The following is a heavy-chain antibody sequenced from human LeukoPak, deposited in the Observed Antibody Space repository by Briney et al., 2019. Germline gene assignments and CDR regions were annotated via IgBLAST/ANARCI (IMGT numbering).Heavy chain of an antibody. Sequence: GGSLRLSYAASGFTFSTYSMNWVRQAPGKGLEWVSYISSSSSTIYYADSVKGRFTISRDNAKNSLYLQMNSLRAEDTAVYYCARGSTYYDSSGQVPFDYWGQGTLVTVSS. CDR1: GFTFSTYS. CDR2: ISSSSSTI. J-gene: IGHJ4*02. CDR3: ARGSTYYDSSGQVPFDY. D-gene: IGHD3-22*01. V-gene: IGHV3-48*01.